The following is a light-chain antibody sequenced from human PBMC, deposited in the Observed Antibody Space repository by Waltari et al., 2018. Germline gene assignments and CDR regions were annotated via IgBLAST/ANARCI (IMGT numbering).Light chain of an antibody. V-gene: IGKV4-1*01. Sequence: DIVMTQSPDSLAVSLGERATINCKSSQSVLYSSNNRNYLTWYQQKPGQPPKLLIYWASILESGVPDRFSGSGSGTDFTLTISSLQAEDVAVYYCQQYYTTPLTFGGGTKVEIK. CDR2: WAS. CDR3: QQYYTTPLT. CDR1: QSVLYSSNNRNY. J-gene: IGKJ4*01.